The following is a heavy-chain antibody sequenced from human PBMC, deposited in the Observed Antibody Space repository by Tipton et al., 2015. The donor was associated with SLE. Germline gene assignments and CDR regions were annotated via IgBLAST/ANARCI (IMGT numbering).Heavy chain of an antibody. Sequence: TLSLTCAVYGGSFSGYYWSWIRQPPGKGLEWIGEINHSGSTNYNPSLKSRVIISVDTSKNQFSLKLGSVTAAGTAVYYCARGELGIRTFDYWGQGTLVTVSS. CDR1: GGSFSGYY. CDR2: INHSGST. CDR3: ARGELGIRTFDY. V-gene: IGHV4-34*01. J-gene: IGHJ4*02. D-gene: IGHD7-27*01.